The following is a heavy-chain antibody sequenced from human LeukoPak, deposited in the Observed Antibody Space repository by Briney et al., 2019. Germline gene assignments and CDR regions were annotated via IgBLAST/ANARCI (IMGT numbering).Heavy chain of an antibody. CDR3: ARDGSRRRYDFWSGYLDY. CDR1: GFTFSSYA. V-gene: IGHV3-30*01. J-gene: IGHJ4*02. Sequence: PGRSLRLSCAASGFTFSSYAMHWVRQAPGKGLEWVAVISYDGSNRYYADSVKGRFTISRDNSKNTLYLQMNSLRAEDTAVYYCARDGSRRRYDFWSGYLDYWGQGTLVTVSS. CDR2: ISYDGSNR. D-gene: IGHD3-3*01.